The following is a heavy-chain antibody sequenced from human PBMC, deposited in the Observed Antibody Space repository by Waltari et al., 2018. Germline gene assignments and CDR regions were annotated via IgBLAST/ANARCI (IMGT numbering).Heavy chain of an antibody. V-gene: IGHV3-30*18. D-gene: IGHD2-15*01. CDR3: AKDKVVAATLMPDY. Sequence: TFSSYGMHWVRQAPGKGLEWVAVISYDGSNKYYADSVKGRFTISRDNSKNTLYLQMNSLRAEDTAVYYCAKDKVVAATLMPDYWGQGTLVTVSS. CDR1: TFSSYG. CDR2: ISYDGSNK. J-gene: IGHJ4*02.